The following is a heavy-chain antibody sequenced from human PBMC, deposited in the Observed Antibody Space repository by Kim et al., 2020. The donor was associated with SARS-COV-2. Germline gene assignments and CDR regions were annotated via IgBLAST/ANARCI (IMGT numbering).Heavy chain of an antibody. J-gene: IGHJ4*02. CDR3: AKRTIGAFDY. Sequence: GGSLRLSCAASGFTFSKNDMSWVRQAPGKGLEWVSYITSTSSAIYYADSVKGRFTISRDNAKNSLYLQMNSLRDEDTAIYYCAKRTIGAFDYWGQGALVT. D-gene: IGHD1-7*01. CDR1: GFTFSKND. V-gene: IGHV3-48*02. CDR2: ITSTSSAI.